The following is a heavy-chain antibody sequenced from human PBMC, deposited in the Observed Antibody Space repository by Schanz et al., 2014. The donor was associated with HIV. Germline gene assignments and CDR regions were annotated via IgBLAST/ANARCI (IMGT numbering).Heavy chain of an antibody. CDR1: GYTFTTYY. J-gene: IGHJ2*01. V-gene: IGHV1-46*01. CDR3: ARSETIAARPVWYFDL. Sequence: QVQLVQSGAEVKKPGASVKVSCKASGYTFTTYYMHWVRQAPGQGLEWMGIINPSGASTSYAQQFQGRVTITRDTSTSTVYMQLSSLRSEDTAVYYCARSETIAARPVWYFDLWGRGTLVTVSS. CDR2: INPSGAST. D-gene: IGHD6-6*01.